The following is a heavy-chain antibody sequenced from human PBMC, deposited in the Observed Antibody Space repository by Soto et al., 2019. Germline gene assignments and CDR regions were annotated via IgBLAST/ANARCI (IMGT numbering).Heavy chain of an antibody. CDR1: GYTFASYY. V-gene: IGHV1-46*01. CDR2: INPSGGST. Sequence: GASVKVSCKAAGYTFASYYTHCVRQAPGQGLEWMGIINPSGGSTSYAQKFQGRVTMTRDTSTSTVYMELSSLRSEDTAVYYCARVLYGDYYFDYWGQGTLVTVSS. CDR3: ARVLYGDYYFDY. D-gene: IGHD4-17*01. J-gene: IGHJ4*02.